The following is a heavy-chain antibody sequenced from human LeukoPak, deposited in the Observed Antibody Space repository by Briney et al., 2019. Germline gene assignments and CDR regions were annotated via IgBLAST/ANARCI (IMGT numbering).Heavy chain of an antibody. CDR2: IYYSGST. CDR1: GGSISSYY. V-gene: IGHV4-59*01. J-gene: IGHJ4*02. D-gene: IGHD2-21*01. CDR3: ARGQRGLPY. Sequence: KPSETLSLTCTVSGGSISSYYWNWLRQPPGKGLEWIGYIYYSGSTNYNPSLKSRVTISVDTSKNQFSLKLTSVTAADTAVYYCARGQRGLPYWGQGTLVTVSS.